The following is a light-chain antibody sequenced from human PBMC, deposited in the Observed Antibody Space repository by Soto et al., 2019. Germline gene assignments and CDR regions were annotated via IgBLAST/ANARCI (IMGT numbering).Light chain of an antibody. V-gene: IGKV3-20*01. J-gene: IGKJ2*02. CDR1: QSFSSSY. CDR3: QPYGSSPRT. Sequence: EIVLTQSPGTLSLSPGERATLSCRASQSFSSSYLAWYQQKPGQAPRLLIYGASSRATGIPDRFSGSGSGTDFTLTISRLEPEDFAVYYCQPYGSSPRTFGQGTKLEIK. CDR2: GAS.